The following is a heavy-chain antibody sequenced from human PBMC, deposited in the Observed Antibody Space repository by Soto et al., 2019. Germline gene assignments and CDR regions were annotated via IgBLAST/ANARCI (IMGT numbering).Heavy chain of an antibody. V-gene: IGHV3-30*18. Sequence: GGSLRLSCAASGFTFRSYGMHWVRQAPGKGLEWVAVISYDGTNKYYTDSVKGRFTISRDSSKNTLYLQMNSLRAEDTAVYYCAKDILHSDPYGMDVWGQGTTVTVSS. CDR2: ISYDGTNK. J-gene: IGHJ6*02. D-gene: IGHD2-15*01. CDR1: GFTFRSYG. CDR3: AKDILHSDPYGMDV.